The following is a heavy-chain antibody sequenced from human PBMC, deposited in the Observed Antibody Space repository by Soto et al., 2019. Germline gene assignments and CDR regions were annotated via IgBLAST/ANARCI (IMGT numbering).Heavy chain of an antibody. CDR2: IYYSGST. Sequence: QLQLQESGPGLVKPSETLSLTCTVSGGSISSSSYYWGWIRQPPGKGLEWIGSIYYSGSTYYNPSLKSRVTISVDTSKNQFSLKLSSVTAADTAVYYCARQLWFGELFNAFDIWGQGTMVTVSS. V-gene: IGHV4-39*01. J-gene: IGHJ3*02. CDR3: ARQLWFGELFNAFDI. CDR1: GGSISSSSYY. D-gene: IGHD3-10*01.